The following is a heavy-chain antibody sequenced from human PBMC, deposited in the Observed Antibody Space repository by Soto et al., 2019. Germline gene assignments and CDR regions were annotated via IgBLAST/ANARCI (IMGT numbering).Heavy chain of an antibody. CDR1: GYAFTTYG. V-gene: IGHV1-18*01. CDR2: ISAHNGNS. D-gene: IGHD1-1*01. J-gene: IGHJ4*02. CDR3: ARGRYGDY. Sequence: QVHLVQSGAEVKKPGASVKVSCKGSGYAFTTYGITWVRQAPGQGLEWMEWISAHNGNSNYAQKLPGRVTVTRDTSTSTAYMELRSLRSDGTAVYYCARGRYGDYWGQGALVSVSS.